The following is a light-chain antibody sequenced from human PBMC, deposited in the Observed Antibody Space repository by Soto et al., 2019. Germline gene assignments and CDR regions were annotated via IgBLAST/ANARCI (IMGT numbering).Light chain of an antibody. CDR1: QGIRNG. J-gene: IGKJ2*01. CDR2: AES. V-gene: IGKV1-17*01. Sequence: DIQMTQSPSSLSASVGDRVTITCRASQGIRNGFVWYQQKPGKATKRLIYAESSLPSGVHSRFSGTGSGTDFTIKINSVQSEDLASYYALQHNSLPHTFGQGTKMEIK. CDR3: LQHNSLPHT.